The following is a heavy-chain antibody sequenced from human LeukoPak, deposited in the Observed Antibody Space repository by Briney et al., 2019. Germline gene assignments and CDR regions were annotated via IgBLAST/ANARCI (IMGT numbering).Heavy chain of an antibody. Sequence: GGSLRLSCAASGFTFSSYGMHWVRQAPGKGLEWVALIWYDGSNKYYTDSVKGRLTISRDNSKNTLYLQMNSLRAEDTAIYYCAREGPRGNSQFDYWGQGTLVTVPS. CDR1: GFTFSSYG. D-gene: IGHD2/OR15-2a*01. CDR2: IWYDGSNK. J-gene: IGHJ4*02. CDR3: AREGPRGNSQFDY. V-gene: IGHV3-33*01.